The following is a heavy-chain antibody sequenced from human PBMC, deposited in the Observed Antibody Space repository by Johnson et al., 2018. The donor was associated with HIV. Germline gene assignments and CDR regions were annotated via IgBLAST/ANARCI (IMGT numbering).Heavy chain of an antibody. Sequence: VQLVESGGGLVQPGGSLRLSCAASGFTVSSNYMSWVRQAPGKGLEWVSVIYSGGSTYYADSVKGRFTISRDNSKNTLYLQMNSLRAEDTALYYCARSSGGYWRGTFDIWGQGTMVTVSS. J-gene: IGHJ3*02. CDR2: IYSGGST. CDR3: ARSSGGYWRGTFDI. V-gene: IGHV3-66*01. D-gene: IGHD1-26*01. CDR1: GFTVSSNY.